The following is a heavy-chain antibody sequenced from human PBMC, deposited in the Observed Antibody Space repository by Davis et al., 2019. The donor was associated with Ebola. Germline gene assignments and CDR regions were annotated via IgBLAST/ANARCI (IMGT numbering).Heavy chain of an antibody. CDR3: ATITTPHYYYYYGMDV. Sequence: SETLSLTCTVSGASISSSNYYWGWIRQPPGKGLEWIGSIYYSGSTYYNPSLKSRVAISVDTSKNQFTLKLSSVTAADTAVYYCATITTPHYYYYYGMDVWGQGTTVTVSS. CDR2: IYYSGST. J-gene: IGHJ6*02. CDR1: GASISSSNYY. V-gene: IGHV4-39*01. D-gene: IGHD3-22*01.